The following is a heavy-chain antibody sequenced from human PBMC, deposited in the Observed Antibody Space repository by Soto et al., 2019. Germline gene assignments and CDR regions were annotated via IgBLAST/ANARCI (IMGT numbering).Heavy chain of an antibody. J-gene: IGHJ4*02. CDR1: GFTFSAYA. CDR3: AKAKQQLVLSTDY. CDR2: ISGSGGST. D-gene: IGHD6-13*01. V-gene: IGHV3-23*01. Sequence: PGGSLRLSCAASGFTFSAYAMTWVRQAPGKGLEWVSAISGSGGSTYYADSVKGRFTISRDNSKNTLYLQMNSLRAEDTAVYYCAKAKQQLVLSTDYWGQGTLVTVSS.